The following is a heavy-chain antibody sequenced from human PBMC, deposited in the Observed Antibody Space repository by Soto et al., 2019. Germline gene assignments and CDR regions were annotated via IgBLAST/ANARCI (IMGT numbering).Heavy chain of an antibody. J-gene: IGHJ4*02. D-gene: IGHD4-17*01. CDR3: AKDTDYGYYFDY. Sequence: GGSLRLSCAASGFTFSSYGMHWVRQAPGKGLEWVAVISYDGSNKYYADSVKGRFTISRDNSKNTLYLQMNSLRAEDTAVYYCAKDTDYGYYFDYWGQGTLVTVPS. CDR2: ISYDGSNK. V-gene: IGHV3-30*18. CDR1: GFTFSSYG.